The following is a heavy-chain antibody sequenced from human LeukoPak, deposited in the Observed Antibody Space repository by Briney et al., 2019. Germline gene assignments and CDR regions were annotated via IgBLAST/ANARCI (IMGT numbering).Heavy chain of an antibody. V-gene: IGHV3-30-3*01. Sequence: GRSLRLSCAASGFTFSSYAMHWVRQAPGKGLEWVAVISYDGSNKYYADSVEGRFTISRDNSKNTLYLQMNSLRAEDTAVYCCARGPTLVATIGFDYWGQGTLVTVSS. CDR3: ARGPTLVATIGFDY. J-gene: IGHJ4*02. D-gene: IGHD5-12*01. CDR1: GFTFSSYA. CDR2: ISYDGSNK.